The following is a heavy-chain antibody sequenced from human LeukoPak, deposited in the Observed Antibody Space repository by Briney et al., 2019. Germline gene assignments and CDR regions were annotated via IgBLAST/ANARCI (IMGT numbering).Heavy chain of an antibody. V-gene: IGHV3-30*18. D-gene: IGHD4-11*01. Sequence: PGRSLRLSCAASGFTFIGYGMHWVRQAPGKGLEWVAVISYDGSNKYYADSVKGRFTISRDNSKNTLYLQMNSLRAEDTAVYYCAKERPDYPFDYWGQGTLVTVSS. CDR3: AKERPDYPFDY. CDR1: GFTFIGYG. J-gene: IGHJ4*02. CDR2: ISYDGSNK.